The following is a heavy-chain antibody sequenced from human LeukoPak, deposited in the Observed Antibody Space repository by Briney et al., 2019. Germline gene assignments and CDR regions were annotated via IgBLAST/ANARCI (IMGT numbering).Heavy chain of an antibody. Sequence: GGSLRLSCVASGFNFNTYSMNWVRQAPGKGLEWVSYIISSSSTIYYADSVKGRFTISRDNAKNSLYLQMNSLRADDTAVYYCARDRVGGRYYYGMDVWGLGTTVTVSS. V-gene: IGHV3-48*04. D-gene: IGHD3-16*01. CDR3: ARDRVGGRYYYGMDV. CDR2: IISSSSTI. J-gene: IGHJ6*02. CDR1: GFNFNTYS.